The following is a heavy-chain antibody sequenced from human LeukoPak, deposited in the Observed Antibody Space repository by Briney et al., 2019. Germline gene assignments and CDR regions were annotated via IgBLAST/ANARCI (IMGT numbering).Heavy chain of an antibody. D-gene: IGHD6-13*01. V-gene: IGHV4-31*03. CDR1: GGSISSGGYY. CDR2: IYYSGST. CDR3: ARVGAHIGEIAADD. J-gene: IGHJ4*02. Sequence: SQALSLTCTVSGGSISSGGYYWSWIRQHPGKGLEWIGYIYYSGSTYYNPSLKSRVTISVDTSKNQFSLKLSSVTAADTAVYYCARVGAHIGEIAADDWGQGTLVTVSA.